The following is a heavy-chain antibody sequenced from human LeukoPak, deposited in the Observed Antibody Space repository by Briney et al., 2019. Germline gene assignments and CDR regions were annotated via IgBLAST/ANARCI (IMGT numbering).Heavy chain of an antibody. CDR2: INTNGRTT. V-gene: IGHV3-23*05. J-gene: IGHJ4*02. CDR3: AKHPESGNFDY. Sequence: PGGSLRLSCAASGFTFSSYVMSWVRQAPGKGLEWVSIINTNGRTTYYADSVKGRFTISRDNSKNTLYLQMNSLRAEDTAVYYCAKHPESGNFDYWGRGTLVTASS. CDR1: GFTFSSYV. D-gene: IGHD1-14*01.